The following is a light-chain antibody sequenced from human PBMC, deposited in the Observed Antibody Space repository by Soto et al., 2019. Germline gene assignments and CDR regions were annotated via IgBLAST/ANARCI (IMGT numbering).Light chain of an antibody. CDR1: STDVGGYNF. CDR3: SSYSSSSTLV. V-gene: IGLV2-14*03. CDR2: GVS. Sequence: QSALTQPASVSGSPGQSITISCTGDSTDVGGYNFVSWYQQHPGKAPKLMISGVSNRPSGVSDRFSGSKSGNTASLTISGLQAEYEADYHCSSYSSSSTLVFGGGTKVTVL. J-gene: IGLJ2*01.